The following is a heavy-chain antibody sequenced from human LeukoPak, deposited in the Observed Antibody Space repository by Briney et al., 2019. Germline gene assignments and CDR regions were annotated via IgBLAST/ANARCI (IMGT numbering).Heavy chain of an antibody. CDR1: GGSISTYY. D-gene: IGHD6-13*01. V-gene: IGHV4-59*01. Sequence: SETLSLTCTVSGGSISTYYWSWVRQPPGKGLEWIGYIYYSGSTNYNPSLKSRVTISVDTSKNQFSLRLSSVTAADTAVYYCARVTGYMTEDYFDYWGQGTLITVSS. CDR2: IYYSGST. J-gene: IGHJ4*02. CDR3: ARVTGYMTEDYFDY.